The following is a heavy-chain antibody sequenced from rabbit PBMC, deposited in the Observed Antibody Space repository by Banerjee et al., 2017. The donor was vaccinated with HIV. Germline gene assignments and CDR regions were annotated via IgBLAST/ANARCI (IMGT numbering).Heavy chain of an antibody. J-gene: IGHJ4*01. D-gene: IGHD2-1*01. CDR2: INSSSCHV. V-gene: IGHV1S40*01. Sequence: SLEESGGDLVKPEGSLTITCTASGFSFSNKYVMCWVRQAPGKGLERIGCINSSSCHVVNESWATGRFTISKTSSTTVTLQMTSLTAADTAAYFCARTSYGDYAYGDLWGQGTLVTDS. CDR3: ARTSYGDYAYGDL. CDR1: GFSFSNKYV.